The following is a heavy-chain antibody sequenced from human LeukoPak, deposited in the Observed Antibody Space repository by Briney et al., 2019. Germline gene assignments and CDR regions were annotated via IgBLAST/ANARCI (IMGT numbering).Heavy chain of an antibody. J-gene: IGHJ4*02. CDR3: ARVNRFGELNLDY. Sequence: SETLSLTCTVSGGSISSSSYYWGWIRQPPGKGLEWIGSIYYSGSTYYNPSLKSRVTISVDTSKNQFPLKLSSVTAADTAVYYCARVNRFGELNLDYWGQGTLVTVSS. D-gene: IGHD3-10*01. CDR2: IYYSGST. CDR1: GGSISSSSYY. V-gene: IGHV4-39*01.